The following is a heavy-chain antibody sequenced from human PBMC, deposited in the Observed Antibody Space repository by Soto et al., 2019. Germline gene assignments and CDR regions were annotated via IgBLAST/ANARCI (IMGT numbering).Heavy chain of an antibody. CDR3: ARIRRTFGYYGTGSEIPDC. CDR1: GFSLSNARMG. D-gene: IGHD3-10*01. CDR2: IFSNDEN. Sequence: SGPTLVTPTETLTLTCTVSGFSLSNARMGVSWIRQPPGKALEWRAHIFSNDENSSSTSLKSRLTISKDTSKSQVVLTNTNMDPVDTATYYCARIRRTFGYYGTGSEIPDCWGQGTLVTVS. V-gene: IGHV2-26*01. J-gene: IGHJ4*02.